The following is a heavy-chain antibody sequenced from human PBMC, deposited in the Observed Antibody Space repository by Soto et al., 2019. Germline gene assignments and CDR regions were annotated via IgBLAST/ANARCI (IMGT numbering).Heavy chain of an antibody. CDR1: GGSINRGGYS. Sequence: SETLSLTCSVSGGSINRGGYSWGWIRQPPGKGLEWIGYIYPSGITSHNPSLKSRVSILVERSKSQFSLELTSVTAADTAVYYCVRDRGGGSGNYYKSGGMDVWGQGTTVTVSS. J-gene: IGHJ6*02. V-gene: IGHV4-30-2*01. CDR3: VRDRGGGSGNYYKSGGMDV. CDR2: IYPSGIT. D-gene: IGHD3-10*01.